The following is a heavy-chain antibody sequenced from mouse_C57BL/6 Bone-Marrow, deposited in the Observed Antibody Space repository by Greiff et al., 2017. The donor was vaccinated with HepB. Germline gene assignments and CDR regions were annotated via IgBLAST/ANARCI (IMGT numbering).Heavy chain of an antibody. CDR3: ARGYDYDRGYYAMGY. J-gene: IGHJ4*01. CDR2: ISSGSSTI. D-gene: IGHD2-4*01. V-gene: IGHV5-17*01. Sequence: EVKVVESGGGLVKPGGSLKLSCAASGFTFSDYGLHWVRQAPEKGLEWVAYISSGSSTIYYADTVKGRFTISRDNAKNTLFLQMTSLRSEDTAMYYCARGYDYDRGYYAMGYWGQGTSVTFSS. CDR1: GFTFSDYG.